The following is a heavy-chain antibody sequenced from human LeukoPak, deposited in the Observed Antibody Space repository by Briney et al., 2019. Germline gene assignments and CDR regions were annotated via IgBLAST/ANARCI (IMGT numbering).Heavy chain of an antibody. CDR3: ARQHDSYHYYYVDV. CDR1: GYSISSGYY. V-gene: IGHV4-38-2*01. Sequence: PSETLSLTWAVSGYSISSGYYWIWIRQPPGKGLEWIGSLYHSDSIYYNPSLESRVTMSVDTSKNQFSLKLSFVTAADTAVYYCARQHDSYHYYYVDVWGKGTTVTVSS. D-gene: IGHD6-13*01. CDR2: LYHSDSI. J-gene: IGHJ6*03.